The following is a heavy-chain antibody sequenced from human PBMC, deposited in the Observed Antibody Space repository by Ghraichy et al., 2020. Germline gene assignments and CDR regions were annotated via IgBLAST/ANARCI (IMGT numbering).Heavy chain of an antibody. Sequence: ASVKVSCKASGYTLTDYYMHWVRQAPGQGLEWMGWINPNNGGTNYAQKFQGRVTMTRDTSISTAYMELSSLISDDKAVYYCARGCSGGTCYWVHWGQGTLVTVSS. CDR2: INPNNGGT. CDR3: ARGCSGGTCYWVH. V-gene: IGHV1-2*02. D-gene: IGHD2-15*01. J-gene: IGHJ4*02. CDR1: GYTLTDYY.